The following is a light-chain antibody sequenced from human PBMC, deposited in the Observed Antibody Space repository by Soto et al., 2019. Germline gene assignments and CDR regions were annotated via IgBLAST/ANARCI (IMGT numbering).Light chain of an antibody. CDR2: KAS. Sequence: DIQMTQSPSTLSASVGDRVTITCRASQSISSWLAWYQQKPGKAPKLLIYKASSLESGVPSRFGGSGSGTEFTLTFSSLQPDDFATYYCQQYNSYSLFGQGTKVDIK. J-gene: IGKJ1*01. CDR3: QQYNSYSL. CDR1: QSISSW. V-gene: IGKV1-5*03.